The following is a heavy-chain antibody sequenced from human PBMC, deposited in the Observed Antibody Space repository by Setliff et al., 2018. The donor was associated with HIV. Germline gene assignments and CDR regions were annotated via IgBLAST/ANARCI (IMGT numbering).Heavy chain of an antibody. Sequence: LRLSCEASGFPFSVHGMHWVRQSPGKGLEWLAVIWYDGGTKYYADSLQGRFTISRDDSKNSVYLQMNTLGAEDTAVYYCARGQFRLRPDSLDLWGQGTLVTVSS. V-gene: IGHV3-33*01. CDR2: IWYDGGTK. D-gene: IGHD2-21*01. CDR3: ARGQFRLRPDSLDL. CDR1: GFPFSVHG. J-gene: IGHJ4*03.